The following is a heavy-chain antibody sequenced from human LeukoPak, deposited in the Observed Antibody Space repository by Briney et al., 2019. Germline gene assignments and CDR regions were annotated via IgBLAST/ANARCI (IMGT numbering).Heavy chain of an antibody. Sequence: GGSLRLSCAASGFTFSNYAMNWVRQAPGKGLEWVSSISGSGETTYYADSAKGRFTISRDNSQNTLYLQMNSLRAEDTAVYYCARVYADYVGYFFFDYWGQGTLVTVSS. CDR1: GFTFSNYA. V-gene: IGHV3-23*01. J-gene: IGHJ4*02. CDR3: ARVYADYVGYFFFDY. D-gene: IGHD4-17*01. CDR2: ISGSGETT.